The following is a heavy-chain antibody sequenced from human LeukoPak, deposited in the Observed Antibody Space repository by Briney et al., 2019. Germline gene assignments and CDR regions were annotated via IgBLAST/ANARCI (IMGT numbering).Heavy chain of an antibody. Sequence: PETLSLTCAVYGGSFSGYYWSWIRQPPGKGLEWIGEINHSGSTNYNPSLKSRVTISVDTSKNQFSLKLSSVTAADTAVYYCARERIRYFDWLLYVSWFDPWGQGTLVTVSS. V-gene: IGHV4-34*01. CDR2: INHSGST. CDR3: ARERIRYFDWLLYVSWFDP. D-gene: IGHD3-9*01. CDR1: GGSFSGYY. J-gene: IGHJ5*02.